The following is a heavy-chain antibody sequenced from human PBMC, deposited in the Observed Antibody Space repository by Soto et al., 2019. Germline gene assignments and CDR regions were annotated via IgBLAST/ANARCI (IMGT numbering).Heavy chain of an antibody. CDR2: IYWDDDK. V-gene: IGHV2-5*02. J-gene: IGHJ3*02. D-gene: IGHD3-10*01. CDR3: APLWSSGGAFDI. Sequence: QITLKGSGPTLVKPTQTLTLTCTFSGFSLSTNGVGVGWIRQPPGKALEWLALIYWDDDKRYRPSLKSTLTITKDTSNHQLVLTMTNMDPVDTATSYCAPLWSSGGAFDIWGQGTMVTISS. CDR1: GFSLSTNGVG.